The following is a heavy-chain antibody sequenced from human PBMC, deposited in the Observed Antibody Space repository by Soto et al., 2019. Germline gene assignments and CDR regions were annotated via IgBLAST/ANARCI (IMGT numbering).Heavy chain of an antibody. D-gene: IGHD4-4*01. V-gene: IGHV3-23*01. J-gene: IGHJ4*02. CDR2: ISGNGANI. CDR1: GFTITSYA. Sequence: EVQLLESGGGLIQPGGSLRLSCAASGFTITSYAMSWVRQAPGKGLEWVSTISGNGANIFYGDSVKGRFTISRDTSENTVYLQMSSLRAEEDTAVYYCAKKMSRSNTYFDYSGQGTLVTVSS. CDR3: AKKMSRSNTYFDY.